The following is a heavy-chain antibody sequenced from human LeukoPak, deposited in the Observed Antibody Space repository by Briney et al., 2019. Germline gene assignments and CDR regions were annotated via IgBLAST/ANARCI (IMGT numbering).Heavy chain of an antibody. V-gene: IGHV3-48*03. CDR2: ISSSGSTI. J-gene: IGHJ3*02. CDR1: GFTFSSYE. D-gene: IGHD2-2*01. Sequence: GGSLRLSCAASGFTFSSYEMNWVRQAPGKGLEWVSYISSSGSTIYYADSVKGRFTISRDNAKNSLYLQMNSLRAEDTAVYYCARDRYCSSTSCRVQSFDIWGQGTMVTVSS. CDR3: ARDRYCSSTSCRVQSFDI.